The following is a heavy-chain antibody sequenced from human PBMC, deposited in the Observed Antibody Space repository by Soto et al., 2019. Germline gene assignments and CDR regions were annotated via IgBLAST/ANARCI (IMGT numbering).Heavy chain of an antibody. CDR2: VNLSGNT. J-gene: IGHJ4*02. V-gene: IGHV4-34*01. D-gene: IGHD3-16*01. CDR3: ARSPTFYNYVWGNSTY. Sequence: QVQPQQWGAGVLKPSETLSLTCAIYGASFSPYYWSWIRQSPGKGLEWIGEVNLSGNTNYNPSFKSRFTISVDASKNQFSLKLGSLTAADTAIYYCARSPTFYNYVWGNSTYWGQGTQVTVSS. CDR1: GASFSPYY.